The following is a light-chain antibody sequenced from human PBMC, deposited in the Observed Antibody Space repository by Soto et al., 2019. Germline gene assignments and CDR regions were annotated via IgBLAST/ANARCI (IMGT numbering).Light chain of an antibody. J-gene: IGKJ1*01. Sequence: EIVLTQSPGTLALSLGDGATLSCRASQTVNRNYLAWYHQKPGQPPRLLIYGVSNRATGVPDRFSGGGSGTEFTLTIVSLEPDDFGTYYCQQYIDSPRTFGQCTRVEVK. CDR3: QQYIDSPRT. CDR2: GVS. V-gene: IGKV3-20*01. CDR1: QTVNRNY.